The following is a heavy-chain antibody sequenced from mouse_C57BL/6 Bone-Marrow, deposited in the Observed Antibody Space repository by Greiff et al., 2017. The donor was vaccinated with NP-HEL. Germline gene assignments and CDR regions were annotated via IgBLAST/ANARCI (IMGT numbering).Heavy chain of an antibody. J-gene: IGHJ2*01. CDR3: ARQGPYYYGSSYPDY. CDR1: GFTFSSYG. Sequence: EVKVVESGGDLVKPGGSLKLSCAASGFTFSSYGMSWVRQTPDKRLEWVATISSGGSYTYYPDSVKGRFTISRDNAKTTLYLQMSSLKSEDTAMYDCARQGPYYYGSSYPDYWGQGTTLTVSS. D-gene: IGHD1-1*01. V-gene: IGHV5-6*01. CDR2: ISSGGSYT.